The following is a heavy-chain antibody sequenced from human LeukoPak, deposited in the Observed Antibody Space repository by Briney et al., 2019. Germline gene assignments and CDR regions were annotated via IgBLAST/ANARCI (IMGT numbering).Heavy chain of an antibody. J-gene: IGHJ6*02. CDR1: GFTFDDYA. CDR3: ALVPAAIRGYYYYGMDV. D-gene: IGHD2-2*02. V-gene: IGHV3-9*01. CDR2: ISWNSGSI. Sequence: GRSLRLSCAASGFTFDDYAMHWVRQAPGKGLEWVSGISWNSGSIGYADSVKGRFTISRDNAKNSLNLQMNSLRAEDTALYYCALVPAAIRGYYYYGMDVWGQGTTVTVSS.